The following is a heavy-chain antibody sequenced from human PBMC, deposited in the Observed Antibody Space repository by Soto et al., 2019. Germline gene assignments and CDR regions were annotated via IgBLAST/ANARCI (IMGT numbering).Heavy chain of an antibody. J-gene: IGHJ5*02. D-gene: IGHD6-19*01. Sequence: EVQLVETGGGLIQPGGSLRLSCAASGFDVSYNYMSWVRQAPGKGLEWVSIIHPDGATYYAGSVKGRFTISRDNSKNTVYLQMNDLGGDDTAVYYCGSIAVAEGFDPWGQGTLVTVSS. CDR2: IHPDGAT. CDR3: GSIAVAEGFDP. V-gene: IGHV3-53*02. CDR1: GFDVSYNY.